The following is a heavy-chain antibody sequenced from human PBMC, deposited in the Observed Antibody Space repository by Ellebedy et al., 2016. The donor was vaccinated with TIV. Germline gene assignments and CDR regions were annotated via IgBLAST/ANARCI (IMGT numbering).Heavy chain of an antibody. CDR3: AKLSPLTGRTPNYFDY. Sequence: GGSLRLSXAASGFTFSSYAMSWVRQAPGKGLEWVSAISGSGGSTYYADSVKGRFTISRDNSKNTLYLQMNSLRAEDTAVYYCAKLSPLTGRTPNYFDYWGQGTLVTVSS. CDR2: ISGSGGST. J-gene: IGHJ4*02. V-gene: IGHV3-23*01. D-gene: IGHD3-9*01. CDR1: GFTFSSYA.